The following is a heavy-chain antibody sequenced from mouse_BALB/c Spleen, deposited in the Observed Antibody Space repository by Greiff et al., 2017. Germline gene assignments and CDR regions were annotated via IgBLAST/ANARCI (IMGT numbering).Heavy chain of an antibody. Sequence: GGGLVQPKGSLKLSCAASGFTFNTNAMNWVRQAPGKGLEWVARIRSKSNNYATYYADSVKDRFTISRDDSQSMLYLQMNNLKTEDTAMYYCVRSGNYAWFAYWGQGTLVTVSA. CDR1: GFTFNTNA. CDR2: IRSKSNNYAT. D-gene: IGHD2-1*01. CDR3: VRSGNYAWFAY. J-gene: IGHJ3*01. V-gene: IGHV10S3*01.